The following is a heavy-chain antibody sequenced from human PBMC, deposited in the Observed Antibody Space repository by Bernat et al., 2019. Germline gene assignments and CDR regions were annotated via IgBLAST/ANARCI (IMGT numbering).Heavy chain of an antibody. CDR3: ARTAMVRGVIIGGAFDI. J-gene: IGHJ3*02. CDR2: ISAYNGNT. Sequence: QVQLVQSGAEVKKPGASVKVSCKASGYTFTSYGISWVRQAPGQGLEWMGWISAYNGNTNYAQKLQGRVTMTTDTSTSTAYMELRSLGSDDTAVYYCARTAMVRGVIIGGAFDIWGQGTMVTVSS. V-gene: IGHV1-18*01. D-gene: IGHD3-10*01. CDR1: GYTFTSYG.